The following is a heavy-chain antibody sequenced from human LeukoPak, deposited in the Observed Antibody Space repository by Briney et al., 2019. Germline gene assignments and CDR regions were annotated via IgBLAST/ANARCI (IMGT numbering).Heavy chain of an antibody. CDR3: ARGEMATVTGVYYYYMDV. J-gene: IGHJ6*03. CDR2: ISGAGASR. Sequence: GGSLRLSCRGSGFTFSSYAMNWVRQAPGSGLEWVSGISGAGASRHYADSVKGRFIISRDNAETTVYLQMKSLRAEDTAVYYCARGEMATVTGVYYYYMDVWGKGTTVTVSS. CDR1: GFTFSSYA. V-gene: IGHV3-23*01. D-gene: IGHD5-24*01.